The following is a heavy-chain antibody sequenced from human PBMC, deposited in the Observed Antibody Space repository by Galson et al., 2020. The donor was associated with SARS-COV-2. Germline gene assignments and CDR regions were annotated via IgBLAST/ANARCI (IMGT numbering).Heavy chain of an antibody. CDR3: ARVSLFDYYDPSAYWYFDL. D-gene: IGHD3-22*01. CDR1: GGSISSGGYS. V-gene: IGHV4-30-2*01. Sequence: SETLSLTCAVSGGSISSGGYSWSWIWQPPGKGLEWIGYIYKSGSTYYNTSLEGRVTMSVDRSENHFSLRLSSVTAADTAVYYCARVSLFDYYDPSAYWYFDLWGRGTLVTVSS. CDR2: IYKSGST. J-gene: IGHJ2*01.